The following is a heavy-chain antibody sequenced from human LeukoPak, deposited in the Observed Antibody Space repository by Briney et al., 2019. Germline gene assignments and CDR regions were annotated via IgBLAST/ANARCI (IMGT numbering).Heavy chain of an antibody. CDR1: GGSISSSSYY. V-gene: IGHV4-39*01. D-gene: IGHD3-22*01. CDR3: ARGGGDYDSSGYYYRPYDAFDI. Sequence: SETLSLTCTVSGGSISSSSYYWGWIRQPPGKGLEWIGSIYYSGSTYYNPSLKSRVTISVDTSKNQFSLKLSSVTAADTAVYYCARGGGDYDSSGYYYRPYDAFDIWGQGTMVTVSS. CDR2: IYYSGST. J-gene: IGHJ3*02.